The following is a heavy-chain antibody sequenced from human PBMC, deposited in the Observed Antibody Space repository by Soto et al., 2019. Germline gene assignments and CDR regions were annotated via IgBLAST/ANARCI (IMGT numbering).Heavy chain of an antibody. CDR2: IIPIFGTA. V-gene: IGHV1-69*06. CDR3: ARVGLLYGMDV. CDR1: GGTFSSYA. D-gene: IGHD5-18*01. Sequence: ASVEVSCKASGGTFSSYAISWVRQAPGQGLEWMGGIIPIFGTANYAQKFQGRVTITADKSTSTAYMELSSLRSEDTAVYYCARVGLLYGMDVWGQGTTVTVSS. J-gene: IGHJ6*02.